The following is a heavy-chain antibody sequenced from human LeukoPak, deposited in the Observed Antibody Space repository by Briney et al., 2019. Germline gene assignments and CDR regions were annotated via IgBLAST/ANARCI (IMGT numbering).Heavy chain of an antibody. Sequence: GGSLRLSCAASGITVSSNYMNWVRQAPGKGLEWVSVIYSGGSTYYADSVKGRFTISRDNSKNMLYLQMNSLRAEDTAVYYCAKDGEGYSSDWGQGTLVTVSS. CDR2: IYSGGST. CDR3: AKDGEGYSSD. D-gene: IGHD2-15*01. J-gene: IGHJ4*02. V-gene: IGHV3-66*01. CDR1: GITVSSNY.